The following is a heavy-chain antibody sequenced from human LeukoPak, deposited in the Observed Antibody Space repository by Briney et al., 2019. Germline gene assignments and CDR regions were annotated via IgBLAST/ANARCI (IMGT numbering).Heavy chain of an antibody. Sequence: SETLSLTCAVSGGSISSGGYSWSWIRQPPGKGLEWIGYIYHSGSTYYNPSLKSRVTISVDRSKNQFSLKLSSVTAADTAVYYCASSYYDSSGYPPLYYYYGMDVWGQGTTVTVSS. CDR2: IYHSGST. CDR1: GGSISSGGYS. CDR3: ASSYYDSSGYPPLYYYYGMDV. V-gene: IGHV4-30-2*01. D-gene: IGHD3-22*01. J-gene: IGHJ6*02.